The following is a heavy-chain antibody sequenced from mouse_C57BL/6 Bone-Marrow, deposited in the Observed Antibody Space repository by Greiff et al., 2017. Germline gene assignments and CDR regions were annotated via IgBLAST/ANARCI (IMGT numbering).Heavy chain of an antibody. Sequence: SGAELARPGASVKLSCKASGYTFTSYGISWVKQRTGQGLEWIGEIYPRSGNTYYNEKFKGKATLTADKSSSTAYMELRSLTSEDSAVYFCATYGYHWYFDVWGTGTTVTVSS. CDR1: GYTFTSYG. D-gene: IGHD2-2*01. CDR3: ATYGYHWYFDV. V-gene: IGHV1-81*01. CDR2: IYPRSGNT. J-gene: IGHJ1*03.